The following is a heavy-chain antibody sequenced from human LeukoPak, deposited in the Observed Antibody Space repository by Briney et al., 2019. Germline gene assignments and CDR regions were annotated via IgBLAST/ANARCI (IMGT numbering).Heavy chain of an antibody. CDR1: GGSISSSSYY. CDR3: ARQITTVRGVGAFDI. CDR2: IYYSGST. V-gene: IGHV4-39*01. J-gene: IGHJ3*02. D-gene: IGHD3-10*01. Sequence: SETLSLTCTVSGGSISSSSYYWGWIRQPPGKGLEWIGSIYYSGSTYYNPSLKSRVTISVDTSKNQFSLKLSSVTAADTAVYYCARQITTVRGVGAFDIWGQGTMVTVSS.